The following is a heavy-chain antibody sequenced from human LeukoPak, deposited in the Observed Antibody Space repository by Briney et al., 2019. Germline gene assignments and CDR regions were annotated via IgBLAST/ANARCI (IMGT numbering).Heavy chain of an antibody. D-gene: IGHD5-24*01. V-gene: IGHV3-33*01. CDR1: GFTFSSYG. Sequence: GGSLRLSCAASGFTFSSYGMHWVRQAPGKGLEWVAVIWYDGSNKYYADSVKGRFTISRDNSKNTLYLQMNSLRAEDTAVYYCARREYYYGMGVWGQGTTVTVSS. J-gene: IGHJ6*02. CDR3: ARREYYYGMGV. CDR2: IWYDGSNK.